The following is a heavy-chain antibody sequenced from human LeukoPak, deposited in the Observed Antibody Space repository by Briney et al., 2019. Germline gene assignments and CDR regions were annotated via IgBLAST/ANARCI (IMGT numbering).Heavy chain of an antibody. CDR3: ARDAAGFDY. V-gene: IGHV3-33*08. Sequence: GGSLRLSCAASGFTFSYYWMSWVRQAPGKGLEWVAVIWYDGSNKYYADSVKGRFTISRDNSKNTLYLQMNSLRAEDTAVYYCARDAAGFDYWGQGTLVTVSS. CDR1: GFTFSYYW. J-gene: IGHJ4*02. CDR2: IWYDGSNK. D-gene: IGHD6-13*01.